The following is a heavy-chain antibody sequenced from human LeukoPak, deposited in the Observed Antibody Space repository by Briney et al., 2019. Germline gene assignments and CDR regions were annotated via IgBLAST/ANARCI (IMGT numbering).Heavy chain of an antibody. Sequence: PSETLSLTCTVSGGSISSSSYYWGWLRQPPGKGLEWIGSIYYSGSTYYNPSLKSRVTMSVDTSKKQFSLNLTSVTAADTAVYYCARHAAVAGPFDYWGQGTLVTVSS. CDR2: IYYSGST. V-gene: IGHV4-39*01. CDR3: ARHAAVAGPFDY. CDR1: GGSISSSSYY. D-gene: IGHD6-19*01. J-gene: IGHJ4*02.